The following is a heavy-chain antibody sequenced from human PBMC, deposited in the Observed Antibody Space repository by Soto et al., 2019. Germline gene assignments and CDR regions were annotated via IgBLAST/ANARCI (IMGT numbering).Heavy chain of an antibody. V-gene: IGHV3-23*01. CDR2: ISGLGGST. Sequence: EVQLLESGGGLVPPGGSLRLSCAASGFAFSAYSMSWVRLAPGKGLEWVSGISGLGGSTYYTDSVEGRFTISRDNSRNTLYLHMHSLRAEDTAEYYCAKSHWNSGEQYFFDYWGQGILLTVSS. CDR3: AKSHWNSGEQYFFDY. J-gene: IGHJ4*02. D-gene: IGHD3-10*01. CDR1: GFAFSAYS.